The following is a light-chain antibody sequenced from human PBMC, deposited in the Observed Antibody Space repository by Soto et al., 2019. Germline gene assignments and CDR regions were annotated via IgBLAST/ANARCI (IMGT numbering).Light chain of an antibody. J-gene: IGLJ3*02. CDR1: SSDIGGYKY. CDR2: EVS. V-gene: IGLV2-14*01. Sequence: QSVLTQPVSVSWSLGQSITISCTGTSSDIGGYKYVSWYQQHPGKAPKLIIFEVSNRPSGVSDRFSGSNSGNTASLTISGLQAEDEADYYCTSYSRYRVLVFGGGTKVTVL. CDR3: TSYSRYRVLV.